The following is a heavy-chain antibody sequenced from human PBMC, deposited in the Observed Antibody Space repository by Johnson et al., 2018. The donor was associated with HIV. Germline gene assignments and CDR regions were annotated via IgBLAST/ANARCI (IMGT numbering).Heavy chain of an antibody. CDR2: ISSSTNTI. J-gene: IGHJ3*02. Sequence: QVQLVESGGGFVKPGGSLRLSCAASGFTFSDYYMSWIRQAPGKGLEWVSYISSSTNTIYYADSVKGRFTISRYNAKNSLSLQMNSLRAEDTAVYYCVRDAFDFRDASGRFGGAGFDIWGQGTVVTVSS. V-gene: IGHV3-11*04. CDR3: VRDAFDFRDASGRFGGAGFDI. CDR1: GFTFSDYY. D-gene: IGHD3-16*01.